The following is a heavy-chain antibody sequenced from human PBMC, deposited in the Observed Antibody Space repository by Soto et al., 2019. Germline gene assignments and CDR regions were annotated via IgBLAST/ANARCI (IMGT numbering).Heavy chain of an antibody. CDR2: ISVYNGNT. Sequence: QVQLVQSGAEVKKPGASVKVSCKASGYTFTSYGISWVRQAPGQGLEWMGWISVYNGNTNYAQKLQGRVTMTTDTSASTAYVELRSLRSDDTAVYYCARDGYYDGSAGYFDYWGQGTLVTVSS. J-gene: IGHJ4*02. D-gene: IGHD3-22*01. CDR1: GYTFTSYG. V-gene: IGHV1-18*01. CDR3: ARDGYYDGSAGYFDY.